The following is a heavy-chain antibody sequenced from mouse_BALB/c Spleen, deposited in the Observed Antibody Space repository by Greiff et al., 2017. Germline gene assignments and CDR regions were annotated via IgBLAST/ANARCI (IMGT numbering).Heavy chain of an antibody. V-gene: IGHV3-6*02. CDR1: GYSITSGYY. CDR3: ARGYCFDY. J-gene: IGHJ2*01. Sequence: VHLVESGPGLVKPSQSLSLTCPVTGYSITSGYYWHWIRQFPGNTLEWMGYISYDGSNNYNPSLKNRISITRDTSKNQFFLKLNSVTTEDTATYYCARGYCFDYWGQGTTLTVSA. CDR2: ISYDGSN.